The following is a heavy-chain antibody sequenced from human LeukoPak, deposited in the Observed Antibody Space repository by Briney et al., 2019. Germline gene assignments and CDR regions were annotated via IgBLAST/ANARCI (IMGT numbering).Heavy chain of an antibody. CDR3: AKDWSRNRLVATSYDH. D-gene: IGHD2-15*01. J-gene: IGHJ4*02. CDR2: ISGSGGST. CDR1: GFTFSSYA. Sequence: GGSLRLSCAASGFTFSSYAMNWVRQAPGKGLEWVLSISGSGGSTYYADSVKGRFTVSRDNSNNTLYLQMNSLRAEDTALYYCAKDWSRNRLVATSYDHWGQGTLVTVSS. V-gene: IGHV3-23*01.